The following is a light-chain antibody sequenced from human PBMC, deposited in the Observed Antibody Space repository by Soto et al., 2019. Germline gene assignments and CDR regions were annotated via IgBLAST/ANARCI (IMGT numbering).Light chain of an antibody. CDR1: SSDVGGYNY. CDR2: DVS. CDR3: CSYAGSYTWV. V-gene: IGLV2-11*01. J-gene: IGLJ3*02. Sequence: QSVLTQPRSVSGSPGQSVTISCTGSSSDVGGYNYVSWHQHHPGKAPKLMIYDVSQRPSGVPDRYSGSKSGNSASLTISGLQAEDEADYYCCSYAGSYTWVFGGGTQLTVL.